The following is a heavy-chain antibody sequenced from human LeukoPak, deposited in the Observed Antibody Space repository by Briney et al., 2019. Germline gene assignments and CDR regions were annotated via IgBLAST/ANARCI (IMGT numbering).Heavy chain of an antibody. CDR3: ARHGPVVTATDAFDL. CDR2: VHYSGRT. Sequence: SETLSLTRTVSGDSISVNTYYCAWIRQPPGRGLEWLGSVHYSGRTDYNPPLKSRVTISVDTSKTQLSLSLNSVTAADTAVYYCARHGPVVTATDAFDLWSQGTMVTVSS. CDR1: GDSISVNTYY. D-gene: IGHD2-21*02. V-gene: IGHV4-39*01. J-gene: IGHJ3*01.